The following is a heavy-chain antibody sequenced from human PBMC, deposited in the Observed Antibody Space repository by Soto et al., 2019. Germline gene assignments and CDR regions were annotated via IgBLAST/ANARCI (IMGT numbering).Heavy chain of an antibody. D-gene: IGHD6-13*01. J-gene: IGHJ4*02. CDR2: ISAYNGNT. CDR1: GYTFTSYG. V-gene: IGHV1-18*04. Sequence: QVQLVQAGAEVKKPGASVKVSCKASGYTFTSYGISWVRQAPGQGLEWMGWISAYNGNTNYAQKLQGRVTMTTDTAQSTAYMELRSLRSDDTAVYYCARDGDSIPAAGTLDYWGQGTLVTVSS. CDR3: ARDGDSIPAAGTLDY.